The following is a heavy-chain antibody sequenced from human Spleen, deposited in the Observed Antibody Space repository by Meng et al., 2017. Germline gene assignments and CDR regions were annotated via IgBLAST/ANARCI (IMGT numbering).Heavy chain of an antibody. Sequence: QVQLQQWGAGLLKPSEPLFLTCAVYGGSFSDYWWTWIRQPPGKGLEWIGEIHHSGSTTYNPSLKSRVTISVDTSKNQFSLKLNSVSAADTAVYYCARGQNYVWGPDWGQGTLVTVSS. J-gene: IGHJ4*02. V-gene: IGHV4-34*01. CDR2: IHHSGST. CDR1: GGSFSDYW. D-gene: IGHD3-16*01. CDR3: ARGQNYVWGPD.